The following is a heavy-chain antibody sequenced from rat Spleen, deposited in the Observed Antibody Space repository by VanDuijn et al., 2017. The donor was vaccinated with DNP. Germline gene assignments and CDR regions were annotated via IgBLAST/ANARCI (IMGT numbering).Heavy chain of an antibody. CDR1: GFTFSSFP. D-gene: IGHD1-3*01. J-gene: IGHJ1*01. V-gene: IGHV5-46*01. Sequence: EVQLVESGGGLVQPGRSMKLSCAASGFTFSSFPMAWVRQAPTKGLEWLGAITGSGGGIYYSGSVKGRFTISRDNAESTLYLKMNSLRSEEMATYYCVRRLFTYGSNGHWYFDFWGPGTMVTVSS. CDR3: VRRLFTYGSNGHWYFDF. CDR2: ITGSGGGI.